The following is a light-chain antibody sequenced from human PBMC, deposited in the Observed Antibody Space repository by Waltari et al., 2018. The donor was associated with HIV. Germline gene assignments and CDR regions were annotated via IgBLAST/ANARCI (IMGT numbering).Light chain of an antibody. CDR3: SSYTTGSTLVV. V-gene: IGLV2-14*01. CDR1: SSDVGGYHY. J-gene: IGLJ1*01. Sequence: QSALTQPVSVSGSPGQSITISCTGTSSDVGGYHYVSWYQQFPGKAPKLMISEVSNRPSGVSDRLSGSKSGNTASLTISGLQAEDEADYYCSSYTTGSTLVVFGTGTKVIVL. CDR2: EVS.